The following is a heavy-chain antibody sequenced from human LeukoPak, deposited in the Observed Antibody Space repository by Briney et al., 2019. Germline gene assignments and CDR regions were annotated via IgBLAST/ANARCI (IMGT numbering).Heavy chain of an antibody. Sequence: PGGSLRLSCAASGFTVRDGYMSWVRQAPGKRLEWLAFIYVSGTTFYAASAKGRFTISRDNAKNTVYLQMNNLRAEDTALYYCGRHAYGGSPPLSWGQGALVTVSS. J-gene: IGHJ4*02. CDR1: GFTVRDGY. D-gene: IGHD3-10*01. CDR2: IYVSGTT. V-gene: IGHV3-53*01. CDR3: GRHAYGGSPPLS.